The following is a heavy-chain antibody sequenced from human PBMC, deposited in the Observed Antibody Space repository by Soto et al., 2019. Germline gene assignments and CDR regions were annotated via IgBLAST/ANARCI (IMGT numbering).Heavy chain of an antibody. J-gene: IGHJ4*02. Sequence: QVQLVQSGAEVKKPGSSVKVSCKASGGTFSSYTITWVRQAPGQGLEWMGRIIPILGIANYAQKFQGRVTITADKYTGTAYIELSSLRSEDTAVYYCLNIPHYWGQGTLVTVSS. CDR3: LNIPHY. CDR2: IIPILGIA. V-gene: IGHV1-69*02. CDR1: GGTFSSYT.